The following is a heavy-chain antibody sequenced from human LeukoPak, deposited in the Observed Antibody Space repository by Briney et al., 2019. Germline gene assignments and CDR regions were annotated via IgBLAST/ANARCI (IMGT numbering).Heavy chain of an antibody. J-gene: IGHJ6*02. CDR1: AFTFSSYA. CDR2: ISYDGSNK. Sequence: AGSLRLSCAASAFTFSSYAMHWVRQPPGTGLEWVAVISYDGSNKYYADSVKGRFTISRDNSKNTLYLQMNSLRAEDTAVYYCASGYYYGSGDFYYGMDVWGQGTTVTVSS. V-gene: IGHV3-30-3*01. D-gene: IGHD3-10*01. CDR3: ASGYYYGSGDFYYGMDV.